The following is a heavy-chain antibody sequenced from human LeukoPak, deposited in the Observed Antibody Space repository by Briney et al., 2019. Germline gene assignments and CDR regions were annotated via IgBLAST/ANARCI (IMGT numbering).Heavy chain of an antibody. CDR3: ATAVDTAMVLAWGAFDY. J-gene: IGHJ4*02. CDR2: FDPEDGET. D-gene: IGHD5-18*01. CDR1: GYTLTELS. V-gene: IGHV1-24*01. Sequence: ASVKVSCKVSGYTLTELSMHWVRQAPGKGLEWMGGFDPEDGETIYAQKFQGRVTMTEDTSTDTAYMELSSLRSEDTAVYYCATAVDTAMVLAWGAFDYWGQGTLVTVSS.